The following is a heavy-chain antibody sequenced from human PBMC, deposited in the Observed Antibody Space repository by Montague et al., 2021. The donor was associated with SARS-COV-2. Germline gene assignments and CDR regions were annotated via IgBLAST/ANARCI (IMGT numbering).Heavy chain of an antibody. CDR1: GGSISSSSYY. J-gene: IGHJ6*02. V-gene: IGHV4-39*01. CDR2: IYYSVST. Sequence: SETLSLTCTVSGGSISSSSYYWGWIRQPPGKGLEWIGSIYYSVSTYYNPSLKSRVTISVYTSQNQFSLKLSSATAADTAVYYCARLVETYYYYYGMDVWGQGTTVTVSS. CDR3: ARLVETYYYYYGMDV. D-gene: IGHD4-23*01.